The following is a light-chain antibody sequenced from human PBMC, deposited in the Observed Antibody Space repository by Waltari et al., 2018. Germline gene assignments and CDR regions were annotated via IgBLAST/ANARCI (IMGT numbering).Light chain of an antibody. Sequence: AIRITQSPSSLSASTGARVTITCRASQGISSYLAWYQQKPGKAPKLLIYAASTLQSGVPSRFSGSGSGTDFTLTISCLQSEDFATYYCQQYYSYPRVTFGGGTKVEIK. V-gene: IGKV1-8*01. J-gene: IGKJ4*01. CDR3: QQYYSYPRVT. CDR2: AAS. CDR1: QGISSY.